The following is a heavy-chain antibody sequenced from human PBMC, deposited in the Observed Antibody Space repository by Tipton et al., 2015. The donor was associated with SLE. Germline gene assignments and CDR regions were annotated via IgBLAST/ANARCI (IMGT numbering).Heavy chain of an antibody. CDR1: GGSMSYHY. V-gene: IGHV4-4*07. CDR3: ARDYYGSGFDAFDI. CDR2: IYTSGST. Sequence: TLSLTCSVSGGSMSYHYWSWIRQPAGKELEWIGRIYTSGSTNYNPSLKSRVTISVDTSKNQFSLKLSPATDADTAVYYCARDYYGSGFDAFDIWGQVTMVTVSS. J-gene: IGHJ3*02. D-gene: IGHD3-10*01.